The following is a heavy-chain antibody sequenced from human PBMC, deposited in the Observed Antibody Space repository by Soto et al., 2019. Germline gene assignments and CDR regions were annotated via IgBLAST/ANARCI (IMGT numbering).Heavy chain of an antibody. V-gene: IGHV3-30*18. CDR2: ISYDGNNK. CDR3: ANRDVGYGTSPPFDY. Sequence: QVQLVESGGGVVQPGGSLRLSCVACGFTFRSYGMHWVRQAPGKGLEWGAVISYDGNNKYYADSVKGRFTISRDNSENTLYLQMNSLKTEDTAVYYCANRDVGYGTSPPFDYWGQGTLVTVSS. J-gene: IGHJ4*02. D-gene: IGHD2-15*01. CDR1: GFTFRSYG.